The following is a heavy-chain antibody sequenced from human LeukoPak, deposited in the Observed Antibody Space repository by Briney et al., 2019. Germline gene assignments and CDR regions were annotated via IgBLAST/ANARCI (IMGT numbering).Heavy chain of an antibody. D-gene: IGHD3-16*01. V-gene: IGHV1-69*01. J-gene: IGHJ4*02. CDR1: VGTFSSYA. CDR2: IIPIFGTA. CDR3: ASPNEDYMITFGGATYYFDY. Sequence: AAVKVSCKASVGTFSSYAISWVRQAPGQGLEWMGGIIPIFGTANYVQKFQGRVTITADESTSTAYMELSSLRSEDTAVYYCASPNEDYMITFGGATYYFDYWGQGTLVTVSS.